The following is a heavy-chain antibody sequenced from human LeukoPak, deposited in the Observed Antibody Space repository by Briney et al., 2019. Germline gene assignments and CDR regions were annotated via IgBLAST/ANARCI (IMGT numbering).Heavy chain of an antibody. CDR1: GGSISSGGYY. CDR3: ARGRSRYCSGGSCYPELGY. J-gene: IGHJ4*02. V-gene: IGHV4-31*03. Sequence: PSQTLSLTCTVSGGSISSGGYYWSWIRQHPGKGLEWIGYIYYSGSTYYNPSLKSRVTISVDTSKNQFSLKLSSVTAADTAVYYCARGRSRYCSGGSCYPELGYWGQGTLVTVSS. D-gene: IGHD2-15*01. CDR2: IYYSGST.